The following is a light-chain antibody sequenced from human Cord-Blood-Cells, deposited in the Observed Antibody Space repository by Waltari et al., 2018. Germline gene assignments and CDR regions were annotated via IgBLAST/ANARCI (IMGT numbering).Light chain of an antibody. CDR1: SGSIASNY. CDR2: EDN. CDR3: QSYDSSNPWV. Sequence: ISCTRSSGSIASNYVQWYQQRPGSSPTTVIYEDNQRPSGVPDRFSGSIDSSSNSASLTISGLKTEDEADYYCQSYDSSNPWVFGGGTKLTVL. V-gene: IGLV6-57*01. J-gene: IGLJ3*02.